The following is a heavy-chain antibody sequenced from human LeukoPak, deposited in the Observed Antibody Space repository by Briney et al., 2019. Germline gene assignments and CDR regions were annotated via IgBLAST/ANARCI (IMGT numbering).Heavy chain of an antibody. Sequence: GGSLRLSCAASGFTFSSHWMSWVRQAPGKGLEWVANIKQDGSEKYHVGSVKGRFTISRDNAKNSLYLQMNSLRAEDTAVYYCARDGGYCSGGSCWDYWGQGTLVTVSS. CDR3: ARDGGYCSGGSCWDY. J-gene: IGHJ4*02. D-gene: IGHD2-15*01. V-gene: IGHV3-7*01. CDR2: IKQDGSEK. CDR1: GFTFSSHW.